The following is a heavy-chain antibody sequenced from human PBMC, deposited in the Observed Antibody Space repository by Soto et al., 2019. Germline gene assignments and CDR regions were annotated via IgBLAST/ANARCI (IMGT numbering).Heavy chain of an antibody. J-gene: IGHJ3*02. V-gene: IGHV4-61*01. CDR1: GGSVTSDIYY. Sequence: SESLSLACTVCGGSVTSDIYYWSWIRQPPGRGLEWIGYVYYSGSTNYNPSLKSRVTISVDTSKHQFSLNLSSVTAADTAVYYCARIRYSSGWFDAFDIWGQGTMVTVSS. CDR2: VYYSGST. D-gene: IGHD6-19*01. CDR3: ARIRYSSGWFDAFDI.